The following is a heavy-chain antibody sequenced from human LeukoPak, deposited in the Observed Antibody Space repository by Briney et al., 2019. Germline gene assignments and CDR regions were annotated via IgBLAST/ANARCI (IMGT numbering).Heavy chain of an antibody. CDR3: ARDSSSWYSSAFDT. Sequence: PGGSLRLSCAASGFTVSSNYMTWVRQAPGKGLEWVSVIYSGGSTYYADSVKGRFTISRDNSKNTLYLQMNSLRAEDTAVYYCARDSSSWYSSAFDTWGQGTMVTVSS. CDR2: IYSGGST. V-gene: IGHV3-53*01. CDR1: GFTVSSNY. J-gene: IGHJ3*02. D-gene: IGHD6-13*01.